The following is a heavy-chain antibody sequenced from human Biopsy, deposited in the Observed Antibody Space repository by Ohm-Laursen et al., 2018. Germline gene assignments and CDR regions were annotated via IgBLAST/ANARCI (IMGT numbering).Heavy chain of an antibody. J-gene: IGHJ6*02. CDR3: VRGVDYYDPYHYYALDV. CDR1: GESFNGYY. V-gene: IGHV4-34*01. Sequence: SETLSLTCTVYGESFNGYYWSWIRRTPGKGLEWIGEINHSGRTNYNPSLKSRVTISVDTSKNQFSLKGRSVTAADTAVYYCVRGVDYYDPYHYYALDVWGQGTTVTVSS. D-gene: IGHD3-22*01. CDR2: INHSGRT.